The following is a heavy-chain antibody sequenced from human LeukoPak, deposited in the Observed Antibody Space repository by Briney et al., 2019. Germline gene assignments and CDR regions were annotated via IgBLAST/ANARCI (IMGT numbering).Heavy chain of an antibody. Sequence: PGGSLRLSCAASGFTFSSYAMSWVRQAPGKGLEWVSYISGSGDSTYYEDSVKGRFTISRDNSKNTLYLQMKSLRAEDTAVYYCAKSLPSWLQALDYRGQGTLVTASS. V-gene: IGHV3-23*01. CDR1: GFTFSSYA. CDR3: AKSLPSWLQALDY. CDR2: ISGSGDST. J-gene: IGHJ4*02. D-gene: IGHD5-12*01.